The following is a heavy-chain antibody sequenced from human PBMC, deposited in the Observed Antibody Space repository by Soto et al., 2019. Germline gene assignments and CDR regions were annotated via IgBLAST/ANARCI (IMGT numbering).Heavy chain of an antibody. CDR2: ISGSGSST. CDR3: ARESGSIVAVITHLGPFDY. V-gene: IGHV3-23*01. J-gene: IGHJ4*02. CDR1: GFTFSSYA. Sequence: GGSLRLSCAASGFTFSSYAMSWVRQAPGKGLEWVSVISGSGSSTYYADSVKGRFTISRDNSKNTLYLQMNSLRAEDTAVYYCARESGSIVAVITHLGPFDYWGQGTLVTVSS. D-gene: IGHD3-22*01.